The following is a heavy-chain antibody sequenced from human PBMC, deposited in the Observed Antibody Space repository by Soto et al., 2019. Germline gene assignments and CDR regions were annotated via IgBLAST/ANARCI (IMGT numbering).Heavy chain of an antibody. CDR3: ARKSDSSPVPEADGV. CDR2: IYSNGDT. V-gene: IGHV3-53*02. CDR1: VFSVGSNY. J-gene: IGHJ4*02. D-gene: IGHD2-8*01. Sequence: EVQLVETGGGLIQPGGSLRLSCAASVFSVGSNYMTWVRQAPGKGLEWVSLIYSNGDTDYADSVKGRFSISRDNFKNTLYLQMNNLRAEDTAVYHCARKSDSSPVPEADGVWGRGTLVTVSS.